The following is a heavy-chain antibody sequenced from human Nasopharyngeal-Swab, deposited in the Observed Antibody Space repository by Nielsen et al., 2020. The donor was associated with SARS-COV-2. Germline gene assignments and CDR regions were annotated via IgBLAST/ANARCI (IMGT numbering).Heavy chain of an antibody. Sequence: GGSLRLSCAASGFTFSSYGMHWVRQAPGKGLDWLAVIWYDGSNKYYADSVKGRFTISRDNSKNTLYLQMNSLRAEDTAVYYCARDQGYMDVWGKGTTVTVSS. CDR2: IWYDGSNK. V-gene: IGHV3-33*01. J-gene: IGHJ6*03. CDR3: ARDQGYMDV. CDR1: GFTFSSYG.